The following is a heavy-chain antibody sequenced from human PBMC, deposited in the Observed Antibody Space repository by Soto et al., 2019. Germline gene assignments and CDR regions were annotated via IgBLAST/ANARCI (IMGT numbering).Heavy chain of an antibody. V-gene: IGHV4-61*08. CDR3: ARIPVDTYMTYWFDP. J-gene: IGHJ5*01. CDR1: GASISSGDYF. D-gene: IGHD5-18*01. CDR2: IYDSGST. Sequence: SETLSLTCTVSGASISSGDYFWSWIRQSPGKGLQWIGYIYDSGSTNYNPSLKSRVAISVDTSNNQFSLKLSSVTAADTAVYFCARIPVDTYMTYWFDPWGQGTLVTVS.